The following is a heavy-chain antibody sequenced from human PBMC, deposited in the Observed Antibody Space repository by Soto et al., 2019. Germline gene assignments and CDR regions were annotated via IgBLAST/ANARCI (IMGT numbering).Heavy chain of an antibody. CDR1: GFTFSSYG. Sequence: QVQLVESGGGVVQPGRSLRLSCAASGFTFSSYGMHWVRQAPGKGLEWVAVISYDGSNKYYADSVKGRFTISRDNSKNTLYLQMNSLRAEDTAVYYCAKARDIAGGFDYWGQGTLVTVSS. D-gene: IGHD5-12*01. CDR3: AKARDIAGGFDY. CDR2: ISYDGSNK. V-gene: IGHV3-30*18. J-gene: IGHJ4*02.